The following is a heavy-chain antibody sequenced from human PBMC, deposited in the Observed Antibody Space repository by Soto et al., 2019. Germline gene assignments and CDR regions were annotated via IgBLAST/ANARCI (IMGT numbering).Heavy chain of an antibody. J-gene: IGHJ6*02. Sequence: ASVKVSCKASGYTFTGCYMHWVRQAPGQGLGWMGWINPNSGGTSYAQKFQGRVTMTRDTSISTAYMELSRPRSDDPAVYYCATDHSYYDFWSGESYYQGMDVWGQGPTATAS. D-gene: IGHD3-3*01. CDR2: INPNSGGT. V-gene: IGHV1-2*02. CDR3: ATDHSYYDFWSGESYYQGMDV. CDR1: GYTFTGCY.